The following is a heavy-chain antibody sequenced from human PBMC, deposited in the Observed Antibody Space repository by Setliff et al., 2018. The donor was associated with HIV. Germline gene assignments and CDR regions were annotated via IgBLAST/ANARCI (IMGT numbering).Heavy chain of an antibody. V-gene: IGHV4-39*07. CDR1: GGSPSSGSYY. Sequence: PSETLSLTCTVSGGSPSSGSYYWSWIRQPPGKGLEWIGEINDNGSTNYNPSLKSRVTISVDTSKNQFSLKLSSVTAADTAVYYCARVRGRYYYHYAMDVWGQGTTVTVSS. CDR3: ARVRGRYYYHYAMDV. CDR2: INDNGST. J-gene: IGHJ6*02. D-gene: IGHD3-10*01.